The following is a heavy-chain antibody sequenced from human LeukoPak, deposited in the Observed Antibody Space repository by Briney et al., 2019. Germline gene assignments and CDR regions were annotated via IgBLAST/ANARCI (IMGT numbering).Heavy chain of an antibody. CDR3: ARGRRHYYGSGSYSYDY. V-gene: IGHV4-39*07. CDR2: IYYSGRT. J-gene: IGHJ4*02. Sequence: SETLSLTCTVSGASTSSSTYYWGWIRQPPGKGLEWIGSIYYSGRTDYNPSLKSRVTMYVDTSKNQFSLKLSSVTAADTAVYYCARGRRHYYGSGSYSYDYWGQGTLVTVSS. D-gene: IGHD3-10*01. CDR1: GASTSSSTYY.